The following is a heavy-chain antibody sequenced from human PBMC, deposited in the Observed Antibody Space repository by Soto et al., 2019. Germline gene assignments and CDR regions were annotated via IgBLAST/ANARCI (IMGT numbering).Heavy chain of an antibody. J-gene: IGHJ4*02. CDR2: ISSTTNYI. CDR1: GFTYTRYS. V-gene: IGHV3-21*06. Sequence: EVQLVESGGGLVKPGGSLRLSCAASGFTYTRYSMNWVRQAPGKGLGWVSSISSTTNYIYYGDYMKGRFTISRDNAKNSLYLEMNSLRAEATAVYYCARESEGLTSNFDYWGQGTLVTVSS. CDR3: ARESEGLTSNFDY.